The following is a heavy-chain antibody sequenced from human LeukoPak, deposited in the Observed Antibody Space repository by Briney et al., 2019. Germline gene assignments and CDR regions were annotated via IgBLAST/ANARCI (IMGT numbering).Heavy chain of an antibody. J-gene: IGHJ4*02. CDR3: ATLSSPMAVAGASFDY. Sequence: GGSLRLSCAASGFTFSSYWMSWVRQAPGKGLEWVANIKQDGSEKYYVDSVKGRFTISRDNAKNSLYLQMNSLRAEDTAVYYCATLSSPMAVAGASFDYWGQGTLVTVSS. CDR2: IKQDGSEK. CDR1: GFTFSSYW. V-gene: IGHV3-7*01. D-gene: IGHD6-19*01.